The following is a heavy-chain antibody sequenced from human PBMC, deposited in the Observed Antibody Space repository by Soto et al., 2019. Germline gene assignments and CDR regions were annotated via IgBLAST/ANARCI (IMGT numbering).Heavy chain of an antibody. CDR2: ITDNGDGT. J-gene: IGHJ4*02. V-gene: IGHV3-23*01. CDR3: AKGRRPYCSAVTCYWTDDY. D-gene: IGHD2-15*01. CDR1: GVTFSSFP. Sequence: EVHLLESGGGLVQPGGSLRLSCEASGVTFSSFPMSWVRQAPGKGLEWVSSITDNGDGTYYADSVRGHFTISRDNSKNTLYLQMNALTADDTALYYCAKGRRPYCSAVTCYWTDDYWGQGTLVTVSS.